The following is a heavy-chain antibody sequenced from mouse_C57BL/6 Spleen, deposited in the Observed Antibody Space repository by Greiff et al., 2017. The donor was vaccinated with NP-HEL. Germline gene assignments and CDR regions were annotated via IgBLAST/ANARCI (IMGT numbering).Heavy chain of an antibody. CDR2: IYPGDGDT. CDR1: GYAFSSYW. Sequence: VKLMESGAELVKPGASVKISCKASGYAFSSYWMNWVKQRPGKGLEWIGQIYPGDGDTNYNGKFKGKATLTADKSSSTAYMQLSSLTSEDSAVYFCARSNYGSSPWFAYWGQGTLVTVSA. D-gene: IGHD1-1*01. J-gene: IGHJ3*01. CDR3: ARSNYGSSPWFAY. V-gene: IGHV1-80*01.